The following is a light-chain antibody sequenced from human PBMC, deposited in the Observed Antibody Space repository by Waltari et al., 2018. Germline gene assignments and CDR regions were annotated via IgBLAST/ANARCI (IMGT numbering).Light chain of an antibody. CDR1: QSVSSSR. J-gene: IGKJ4*01. V-gene: IGKV3-20*01. CDR2: DAS. CDR3: QQYGTSPLT. Sequence: EIVLTQSPGTLSLSPGARATLSCRASQSVSSSRLAWYQRKPGQAPRLLIYDASSKIPGIPDRFSGSGSGTDFTLTISRLEPEDFAVYYCQQYGTSPLTFGGGTKVEIK.